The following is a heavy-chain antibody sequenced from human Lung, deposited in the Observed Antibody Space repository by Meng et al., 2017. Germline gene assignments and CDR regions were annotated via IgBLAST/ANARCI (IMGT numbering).Heavy chain of an antibody. J-gene: IGHJ4*02. D-gene: IGHD2/OR15-2a*01. Sequence: QVQLVQSGAEVKKRGSSVKVACKTSGGSFSTYTFSWVRQAPGQGLEWMGGLIPVLNKAKSAPRFQDRVTFTADETTTTAYMELSSLTFEDTAVYFCARGRGNQPLFDFWGQGTLVTVSS. CDR1: GGSFSTYT. V-gene: IGHV1-69*10. CDR3: ARGRGNQPLFDF. CDR2: LIPVLNKA.